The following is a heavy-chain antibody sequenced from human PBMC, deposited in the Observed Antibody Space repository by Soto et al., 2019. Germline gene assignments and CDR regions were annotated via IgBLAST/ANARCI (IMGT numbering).Heavy chain of an antibody. J-gene: IGHJ6*04. CDR1: GYIFTHHY. Sequence: QLQLVPSGAEVKKPGASVKVSCKASGYIFTHHYMHWVRQATGQGLEWMGIINPSGGHRDYAQKFKNRVTMTTDTSTSTVYVDLSSLTCEDTAVYYCARGGVYDYWSGCWGLDVWGKGTTVAVSS. CDR3: ARGGVYDYWSGCWGLDV. V-gene: IGHV1-46*01. D-gene: IGHD3-3*01. CDR2: INPSGGHR.